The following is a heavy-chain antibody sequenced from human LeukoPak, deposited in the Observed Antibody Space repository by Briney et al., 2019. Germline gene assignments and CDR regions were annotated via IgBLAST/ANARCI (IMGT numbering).Heavy chain of an antibody. V-gene: IGHV1-18*01. Sequence: ASVKVSCKASGGTFSSYAISWVRQAPGQGLEWMGWISAYNGNTNYAQKLQGRVTMTRNTSISTAYMELSSLRSEDTAVYYCARRPNQLLSGRWYYYYYYYMDVWGKGTTVTVSS. CDR2: ISAYNGNT. D-gene: IGHD2-2*01. CDR1: GGTFSSYA. J-gene: IGHJ6*03. CDR3: ARRPNQLLSGRWYYYYYYYMDV.